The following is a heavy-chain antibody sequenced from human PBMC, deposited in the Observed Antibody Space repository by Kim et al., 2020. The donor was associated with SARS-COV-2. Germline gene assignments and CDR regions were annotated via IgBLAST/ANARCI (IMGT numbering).Heavy chain of an antibody. Sequence: GGSLRLSCAASGFTFNSYSMNWVRQAPGKGLEWVSSISTGSTYIYYADSVKGRFTISRDNAKNSLYLQMSNLRVEDTAVYYCARDKEQFVHSPYYFDYWGQGTLVIVSS. CDR2: ISTGSTYI. V-gene: IGHV3-21*01. D-gene: IGHD6-6*01. CDR1: GFTFNSYS. CDR3: ARDKEQFVHSPYYFDY. J-gene: IGHJ4*02.